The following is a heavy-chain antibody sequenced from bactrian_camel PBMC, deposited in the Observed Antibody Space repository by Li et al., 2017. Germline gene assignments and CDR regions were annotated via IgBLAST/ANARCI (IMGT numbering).Heavy chain of an antibody. D-gene: IGHD2*01. CDR3: VRDPNEYGGYWAYNY. V-gene: IGHV3S1*01. Sequence: HVQLVESGGGSVQAGGSLRLSRAASGYHHSAYCLAWFRQAPGQVREGVAAIDTGDGSTYYLNSVEGRFTISHDNAKNTLYLQMNSLKPEDTAVYYCVRDPNEYGGYWAYNYWGQGTQVTVS. CDR1: GYHHSAYC. CDR2: IDTGDGST. J-gene: IGHJ4*01.